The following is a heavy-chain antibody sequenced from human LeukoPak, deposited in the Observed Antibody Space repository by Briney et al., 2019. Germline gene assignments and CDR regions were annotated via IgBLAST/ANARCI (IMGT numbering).Heavy chain of an antibody. CDR1: GVTVSSNS. Sequence: GGSLRLSCAASGVTVSSNSMSWVRQAPGKGLEWVSAISGSGGSTYYADSVKGRFTISRDNSKNTLYLQMNSLRAEDTAVYYCAKQAYYYGSGSPIDYWGQGTLVTVSS. V-gene: IGHV3-23*01. CDR3: AKQAYYYGSGSPIDY. D-gene: IGHD3-10*01. CDR2: ISGSGGST. J-gene: IGHJ4*02.